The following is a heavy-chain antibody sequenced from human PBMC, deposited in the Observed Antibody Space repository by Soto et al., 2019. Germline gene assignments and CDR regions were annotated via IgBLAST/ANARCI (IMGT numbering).Heavy chain of an antibody. CDR1: GASITSDDYY. CDR2: LYYSGTT. CDR3: VSQYCPDGVCYLPAGWFDP. V-gene: IGHV4-30-4*01. D-gene: IGHD2-8*01. J-gene: IGHJ5*02. Sequence: SETLSLTCTVSGASITSDDYYWTWIRQPPGKALEWIGYLYYSGTTFYNPSLDSRLTISADTSKNQFSLRLNSVTAADTAVYHCVSQYCPDGVCYLPAGWFDPWGQGILVTVSS.